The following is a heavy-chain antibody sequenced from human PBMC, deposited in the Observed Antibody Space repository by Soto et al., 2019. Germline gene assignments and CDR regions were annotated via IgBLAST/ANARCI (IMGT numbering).Heavy chain of an antibody. CDR1: GFSLSTSGVG. CDR2: IFWDDDK. J-gene: IGHJ4*02. D-gene: IGHD2-2*01. Sequence: QITLKESGPTLVKPTQTLTLTCTFSGFSLSTSGVGVGWIRQPPGKALEWLALIFWDDDKRYSPSLKSSLTIPNDTSKLRVAPTLTLMDPVDTAKFYCAHGRYPYYFDYWGQGTLVTVSS. CDR3: AHGRYPYYFDY. V-gene: IGHV2-5*02.